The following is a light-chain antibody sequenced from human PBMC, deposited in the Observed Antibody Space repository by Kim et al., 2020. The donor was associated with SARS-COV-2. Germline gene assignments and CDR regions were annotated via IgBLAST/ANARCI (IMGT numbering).Light chain of an antibody. Sequence: SASRGDRVTRTCRASQRVSSWLAWYQQKPGKAPKLLIYRASGLETGVPSSFSGSGSGTEFTLTISSLQPGDFATYYCLQYNSYPFTFGQGTKLEI. CDR3: LQYNSYPFT. CDR1: QRVSSW. V-gene: IGKV1-5*03. CDR2: RAS. J-gene: IGKJ2*01.